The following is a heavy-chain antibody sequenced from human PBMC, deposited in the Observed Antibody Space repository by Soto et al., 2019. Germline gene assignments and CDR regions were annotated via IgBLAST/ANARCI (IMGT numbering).Heavy chain of an antibody. CDR2: ISGSGGST. V-gene: IGHV3-23*01. CDR3: AKDPIPTDYGANYYYYYDMDV. D-gene: IGHD4-17*01. CDR1: GFTFSSYA. Sequence: GGSLRLSCAASGFTFSSYAMSWVRQAPGKGLEWVSAISGSGGSTYYADSGKGRFTISRDNSKNTLYLQMNSLRAEDTAVYYCAKDPIPTDYGANYYYYYDMDVWGQGTTVTVSS. J-gene: IGHJ6*02.